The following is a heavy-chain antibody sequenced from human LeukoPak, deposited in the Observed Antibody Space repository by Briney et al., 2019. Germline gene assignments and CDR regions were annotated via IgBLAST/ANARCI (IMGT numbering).Heavy chain of an antibody. D-gene: IGHD4-17*01. CDR3: ARGKGNYGDPASFDY. J-gene: IGHJ4*02. V-gene: IGHV1-46*01. CDR1: GYTFTSYY. Sequence: APVKVSCKASGYTFTSYYMHWVRQAPGQGLEWMGIINPSGGGTSYAQKFQGRVTMTRDMSTSTVYMELSSLRSEDTAVYYCARGKGNYGDPASFDYWGQGTLVTVSS. CDR2: INPSGGGT.